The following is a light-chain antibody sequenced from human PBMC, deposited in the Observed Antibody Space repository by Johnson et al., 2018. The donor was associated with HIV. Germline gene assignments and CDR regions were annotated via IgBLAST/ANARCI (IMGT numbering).Light chain of an antibody. CDR2: DNN. CDR3: GTWDSSLNGGFYG. Sequence: QSVLTQPPSVSAAPGQKVTISCSGSSSNIGNNYVSWYQQLPGTAPKLLIYDNNKRPSGIPDRFSGSKSGTSATLGFTGLRTGDEADYYCGTWDSSLNGGFYGFGTGTKVTVL. J-gene: IGLJ1*01. CDR1: SSNIGNNY. V-gene: IGLV1-51*01.